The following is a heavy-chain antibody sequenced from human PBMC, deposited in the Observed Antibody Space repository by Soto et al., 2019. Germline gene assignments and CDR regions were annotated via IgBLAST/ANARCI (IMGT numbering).Heavy chain of an antibody. CDR1: GFTFSSYS. J-gene: IGHJ6*02. CDR2: INPDGSEK. Sequence: EVQLVESGGGLVKPGGSLRLSCAASGFTFSSYSMNWVRQAPGKGLEWVANINPDGSEKHYVDSVKGRFTISRDNAKNSLYLQMNSLRAEDTAVYYCARGGFYYVWGQGTTVTVSS. D-gene: IGHD2-21*01. CDR3: ARGGFYYV. V-gene: IGHV3-7*03.